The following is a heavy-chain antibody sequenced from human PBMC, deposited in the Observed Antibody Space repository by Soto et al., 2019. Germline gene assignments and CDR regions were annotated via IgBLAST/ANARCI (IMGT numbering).Heavy chain of an antibody. Sequence: EVQVVESGGGLVQPGGSLRLSCAASGFTFSSNSMNWVRQAPGKGLEWISYISSSSSTIYADSVKGRFTIYRDNAKNSLYLQMNSLGDEDTAVYYCARVIWSGHLTSDLWGQGTLVTVSS. CDR2: ISSSSSTI. V-gene: IGHV3-48*02. J-gene: IGHJ5*02. CDR3: ARVIWSGHLTSDL. CDR1: GFTFSSNS. D-gene: IGHD3-3*01.